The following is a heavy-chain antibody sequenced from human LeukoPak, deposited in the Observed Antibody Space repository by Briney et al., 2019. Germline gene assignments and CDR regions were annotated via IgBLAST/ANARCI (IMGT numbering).Heavy chain of an antibody. CDR3: AGDFMGSYEY. CDR2: INPNSGGT. V-gene: IGHV1-2*06. J-gene: IGHJ4*02. CDR1: GYSFTGYE. D-gene: IGHD3-10*01. Sequence: ASVKVSCKASGYSFTGYEMDWVRQAPGQGLEWMGRINPNSGGTNYAQKFQGRVTMTRDTSISTVYMELSRLTSDDTAVYYCAGDFMGSYEYWGQGTLVTVSS.